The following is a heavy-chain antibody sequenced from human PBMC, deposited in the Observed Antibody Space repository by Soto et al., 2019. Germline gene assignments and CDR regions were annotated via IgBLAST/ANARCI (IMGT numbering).Heavy chain of an antibody. CDR3: ARGITIFGVVIRERYYYYYMDV. CDR1: GYNFTSYD. D-gene: IGHD3-3*01. CDR2: MNPNSGNT. Sequence: ASVRVSCKASGYNFTSYDINWVRQATGQGLEWMGWMNPNSGNTGYAQKFQGRVTMTRNTSISTAYMELSSLRSEDTAVYYCARGITIFGVVIRERYYYYYMDVWGKGTTVTVS. V-gene: IGHV1-8*01. J-gene: IGHJ6*03.